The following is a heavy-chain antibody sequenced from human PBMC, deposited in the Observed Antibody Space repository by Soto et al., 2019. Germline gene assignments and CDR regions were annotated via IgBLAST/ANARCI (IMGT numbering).Heavy chain of an antibody. V-gene: IGHV4-31*03. CDR1: GGSISSGDYY. Sequence: QVQLQESGPGLVKPSQTLSLTCTVSGGSISSGDYYWNWIRQHPGKGLEWIGYIYYRGSTYYNPSLNTRLPIALDTSTNLFSFKLSSVSAADTAVDYCATDFHFGSGTYYNSYCDCWGQGSLVTVYS. CDR2: IYYRGST. J-gene: IGHJ4*02. D-gene: IGHD3-10*01. CDR3: ATDFHFGSGTYYNSYCDC.